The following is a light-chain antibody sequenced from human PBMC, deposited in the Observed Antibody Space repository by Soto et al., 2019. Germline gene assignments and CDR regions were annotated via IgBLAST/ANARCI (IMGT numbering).Light chain of an antibody. V-gene: IGKV3-20*01. CDR1: QSVRSSY. CDR3: QQYGSSPQT. CDR2: GAS. J-gene: IGKJ1*01. Sequence: DIVLTQSPGTLSLSPGERATLSCRASQSVRSSYLAWYQQNPGQAPRLLIDGASNRATGIPDRFSGSGSGTDFTLTISRLEPEDFAFYYCQQYGSSPQTFGQGTKVDNK.